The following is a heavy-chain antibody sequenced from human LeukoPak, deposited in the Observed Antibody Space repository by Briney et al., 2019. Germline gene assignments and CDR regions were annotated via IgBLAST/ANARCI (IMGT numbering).Heavy chain of an antibody. D-gene: IGHD6-13*01. CDR3: ATYSSRNWFDP. CDR2: ISWNSGSI. V-gene: IGHV3-9*01. CDR1: GFTFSSYG. J-gene: IGHJ5*02. Sequence: GGSLRLSCAASGFTFSSYGMHWVRQAPGKGLEWVSGISWNSGSIGYADSVKGRFTISRDNAKNSLYLQMNSLRAEDTALYYCATYSSRNWFDPWGQGTLVTVSS.